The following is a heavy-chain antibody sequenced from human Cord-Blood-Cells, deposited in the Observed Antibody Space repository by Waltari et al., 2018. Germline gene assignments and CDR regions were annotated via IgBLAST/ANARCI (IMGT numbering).Heavy chain of an antibody. J-gene: IGHJ4*02. CDR1: GFTFSSYG. Sequence: QVQLVESGGGVVQPGRSLRLSCAASGFTFSSYGMHWVRQAPGKGLEWVAFIWYDGSNKYYADSVKGRFTISRDNSKNTLYLQMNSLRAEDTAMYYCAKDAGGNKLGIPYYFDYWGQGTLVTVSS. CDR3: AKDAGGNKLGIPYYFDY. D-gene: IGHD7-27*01. V-gene: IGHV3-30*02. CDR2: IWYDGSNK.